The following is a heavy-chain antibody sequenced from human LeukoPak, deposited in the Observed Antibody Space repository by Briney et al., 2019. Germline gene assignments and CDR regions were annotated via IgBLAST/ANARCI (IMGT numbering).Heavy chain of an antibody. D-gene: IGHD5-18*01. CDR1: GYTLTELS. J-gene: IGHJ5*02. Sequence: ASVKVSCKVSGYTLTELSMHWVRQAPGKGLEWMGGFYPEDGETIYAQKFQGGVTMTEDTSTNTAYMELSSLRSEDTAVYYCARALPHRRLMDTTMEQHWFDPWGQGALVTVSS. V-gene: IGHV1-24*01. CDR2: FYPEDGET. CDR3: ARALPHRRLMDTTMEQHWFDP.